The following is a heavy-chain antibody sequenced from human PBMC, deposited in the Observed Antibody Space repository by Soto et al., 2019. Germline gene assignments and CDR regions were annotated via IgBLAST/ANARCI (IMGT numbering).Heavy chain of an antibody. CDR2: IRSKANSYAT. V-gene: IGHV3-73*01. D-gene: IGHD3-3*01. CDR1: GFTFSGSA. CDR3: TSQFFEPKSNYYYYYMDV. Sequence: EVQLVVSGGGLVQPGGSLKLSCAASGFTFSGSAMHWVRQASGKGLEWVGRIRSKANSYATAYAASVKGRFTISRDDSKKTAYLQMNSLKTEDTAVYYCTSQFFEPKSNYYYYYMDVWGKGTTVTVSS. J-gene: IGHJ6*03.